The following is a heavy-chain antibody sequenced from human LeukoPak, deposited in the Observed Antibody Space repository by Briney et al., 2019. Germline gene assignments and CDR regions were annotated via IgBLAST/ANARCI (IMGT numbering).Heavy chain of an antibody. J-gene: IGHJ6*03. Sequence: GGSLRLSCAASGFTFSSYAMSWVRQAPGKGLEWVSAISGSGGSTYYADSVKGRFTISRDNSKNTLYLQMNSLRAEDTAVYYCAKEGSSGWTPYYYYYMDVWGKGTTVTISS. CDR1: GFTFSSYA. CDR3: AKEGSSGWTPYYYYYMDV. D-gene: IGHD6-19*01. CDR2: ISGSGGST. V-gene: IGHV3-23*01.